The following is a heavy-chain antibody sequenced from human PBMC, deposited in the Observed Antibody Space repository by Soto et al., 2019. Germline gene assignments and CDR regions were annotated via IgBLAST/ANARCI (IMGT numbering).Heavy chain of an antibody. Sequence: ASVKVSCKASGYTFSSYGISWVRQAPGQGLEWLGWISPYNDDTKYAQKIQGRDFMTTDTSSKTAYLELRSLRTDDTAVYYCARGGYYDSSGSRDYHYYGMNVWGQGTTVTVSS. CDR2: ISPYNDDT. J-gene: IGHJ6*02. D-gene: IGHD3-22*01. CDR3: ARGGYYDSSGSRDYHYYGMNV. V-gene: IGHV1-18*01. CDR1: GYTFSSYG.